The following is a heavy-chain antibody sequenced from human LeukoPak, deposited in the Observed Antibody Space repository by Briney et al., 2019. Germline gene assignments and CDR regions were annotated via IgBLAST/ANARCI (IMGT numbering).Heavy chain of an antibody. J-gene: IGHJ4*02. Sequence: SETLSLTCTVSGGSISSGGYYWSWIRQHPGKGLEWIGYIYYSGSTYYNPSLKSRVTISVDTSKNQFSLKLSSVTAADTAVYYCAIGRGYSYALFDYWGQGTLVTVSS. V-gene: IGHV4-31*03. D-gene: IGHD5-18*01. CDR2: IYYSGST. CDR1: GGSISSGGYY. CDR3: AIGRGYSYALFDY.